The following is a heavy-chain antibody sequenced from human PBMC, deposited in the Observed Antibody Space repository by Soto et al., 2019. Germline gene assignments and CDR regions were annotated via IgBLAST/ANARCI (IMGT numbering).Heavy chain of an antibody. CDR3: ARDPNNYYGSGTHTRYYYYGVDV. CDR2: ISYDGSNK. D-gene: IGHD3-10*01. CDR1: GFTFSSYA. Sequence: PGGSLRLSCAASGFTFSSYAMHWVRQAPGKGLEWVAFISYDGSNKYYADSVKGRFTISRDNSKNTLYLQMNSLRAEDTAVYYCARDPNNYYGSGTHTRYYYYGVDVWGEGTTVTVS. V-gene: IGHV3-30-3*01. J-gene: IGHJ6*02.